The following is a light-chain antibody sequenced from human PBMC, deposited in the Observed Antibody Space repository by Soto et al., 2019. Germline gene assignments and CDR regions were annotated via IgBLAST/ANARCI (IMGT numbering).Light chain of an antibody. Sequence: QCALTQPPSAYGSPGQSVTISCTGTSSDVGAYNYVSWYQQHPGKAPKLGIYEVTKRPSGVPDRVSASKSGNTASLTVSGLRAEDEADYYCSSYAGSNNFVFGSGTKLTVL. CDR2: EVT. V-gene: IGLV2-8*01. CDR1: SSDVGAYNY. CDR3: SSYAGSNNFV. J-gene: IGLJ1*01.